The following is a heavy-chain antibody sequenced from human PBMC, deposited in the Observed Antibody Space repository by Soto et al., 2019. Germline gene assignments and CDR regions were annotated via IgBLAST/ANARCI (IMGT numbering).Heavy chain of an antibody. CDR1: GFTFSSSA. CDR3: VADPTTYYFDGSGYYYWVT. CDR2: IVAGSGNT. J-gene: IGHJ5*02. V-gene: IGHV1-58*01. Sequence: ASVKVSCKTSGFTFSSSAVQWVRQARGQRLEWIGWIVAGSGNTNYAQKFQERVTISRDTSTSTAYMELSSLRSEDTAVYYCVADPTTYYFDGSGYYYWVTWGQGTLVTVSS. D-gene: IGHD3-22*01.